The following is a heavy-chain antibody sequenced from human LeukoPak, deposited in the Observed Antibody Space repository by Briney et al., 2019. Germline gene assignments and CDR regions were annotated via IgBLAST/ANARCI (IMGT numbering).Heavy chain of an antibody. CDR3: AKAGHSGSYSDIDY. J-gene: IGHJ4*02. V-gene: IGHV3-23*01. CDR2: ISWNSGSI. D-gene: IGHD1-26*01. CDR1: GFIVSSNY. Sequence: GGSLRLSCAVSGFIVSSNYMSWVRQAPGKGPEWVSGISWNSGSIGYADSVKGRFTISRDNSKNTLYLQMNSLRAEDTAVYYCAKAGHSGSYSDIDYWGQGTLVTVSS.